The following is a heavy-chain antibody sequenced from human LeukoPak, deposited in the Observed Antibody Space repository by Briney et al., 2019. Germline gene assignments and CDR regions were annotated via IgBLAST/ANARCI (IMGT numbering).Heavy chain of an antibody. CDR1: GASMSSGRHY. Sequence: SETLSLTCSVSGASMSSGRHYWGWIRQPPGKGLEWIANIFYTGSVHSNPSLESRVTISVDTSKTQFSLRLRSVTAADTAVYYCARRGSFRGYFDAWGQGALVTVCS. D-gene: IGHD3-10*01. V-gene: IGHV4-39*01. J-gene: IGHJ4*02. CDR3: ARRGSFRGYFDA. CDR2: IFYTGSV.